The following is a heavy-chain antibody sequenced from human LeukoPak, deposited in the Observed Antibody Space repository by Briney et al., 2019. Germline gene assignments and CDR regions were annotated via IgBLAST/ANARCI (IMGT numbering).Heavy chain of an antibody. V-gene: IGHV3-7*01. CDR3: AREGVYRAFDP. J-gene: IGHJ5*02. CDR1: GFTFSSYW. D-gene: IGHD5/OR15-5a*01. Sequence: GGSLRLSCAASGFTFSSYWMSWVRQAPGKGLEWVANIKQDGSEKYYVDSVKGRFTISRHNAKNSLYLQMNSLRAEDTAVYYCAREGVYRAFDPWGQGTLVTVSS. CDR2: IKQDGSEK.